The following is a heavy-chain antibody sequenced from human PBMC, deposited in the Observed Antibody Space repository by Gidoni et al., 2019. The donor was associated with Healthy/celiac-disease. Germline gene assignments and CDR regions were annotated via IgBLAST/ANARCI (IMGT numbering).Heavy chain of an antibody. D-gene: IGHD3-10*01. V-gene: IGHV4-31*03. CDR1: GGSISNGGYY. J-gene: IGHJ2*01. CDR2: LYYSGST. Sequence: QVQLQESGPGLVKPSQTLSPRCTVSGGSISNGGYYWSWIRQHPGKGLEWIGFLYYSGSTYYNPSLKSRVTISVDTSKNQFSLKLSSVTAADTAVFYCARTHYISASWYFDLWGRGTLVTVSS. CDR3: ARTHYISASWYFDL.